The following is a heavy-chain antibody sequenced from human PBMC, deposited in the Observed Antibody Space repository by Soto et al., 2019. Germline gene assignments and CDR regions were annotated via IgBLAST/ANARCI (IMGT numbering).Heavy chain of an antibody. CDR2: IIPIFGTA. D-gene: IGHD2-2*01. CDR3: ARGVPAARYYYYYYYGMDV. V-gene: IGHV1-69*01. J-gene: IGHJ6*02. Sequence: QVQLVQSGAEVKKPGSSVKVSCKASGGTFSSYAISWVRQAPGQGLEWMGGIIPIFGTANYAQKFQGRVTITADESTSTAYMELSSLRSDDTAVYYCARGVPAARYYYYYYYGMDVWGQGTTVTVSS. CDR1: GGTFSSYA.